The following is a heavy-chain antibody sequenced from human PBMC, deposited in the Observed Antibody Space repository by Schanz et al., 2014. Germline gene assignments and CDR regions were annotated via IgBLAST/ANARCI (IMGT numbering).Heavy chain of an antibody. CDR1: GFTFSDYG. CDR2: ITYDGSNK. V-gene: IGHV3-30*18. Sequence: QVQLVESGGGVVQPGRSMRLSCGASGFTFSDYGMHWVRQAPGKGLEWVAVITYDGSNKYYADSAKGRFTISRDNSKNMLYLQMNSLKAEDTAVYYCAKDHGAVTIFEYWGQGSLVTVSS. CDR3: AKDHGAVTIFEY. J-gene: IGHJ4*02. D-gene: IGHD4-17*01.